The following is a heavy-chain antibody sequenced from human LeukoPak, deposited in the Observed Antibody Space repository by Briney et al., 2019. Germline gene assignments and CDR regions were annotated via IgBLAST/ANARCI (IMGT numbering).Heavy chain of an antibody. V-gene: IGHV4-59*01. CDR2: IYYSGST. D-gene: IGHD2-2*01. CDR3: ASSRGGCSSTSCYDY. J-gene: IGHJ4*02. CDR1: GGSISSYY. Sequence: SETLSLTCTVSGGSISSYYWSWIRQPPGQGLEWIGYIYYSGSTNYNPSLKSRVTISVDTSKNQFSLKLSSVTAADTAVYYFASSRGGCSSTSCYDYWGQGTLVTVSS.